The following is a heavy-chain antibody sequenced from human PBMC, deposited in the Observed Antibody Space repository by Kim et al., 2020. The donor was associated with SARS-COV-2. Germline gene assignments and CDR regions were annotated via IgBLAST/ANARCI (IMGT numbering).Heavy chain of an antibody. D-gene: IGHD1-26*01. J-gene: IGHJ4*02. CDR3: ARVEGATSFTYDY. Sequence: YNPSLKSRVTISVDTSKNQVSLKLSSVTAADTAVYYCARVEGATSFTYDYWGQGTLVTVSS. V-gene: IGHV4-59*01.